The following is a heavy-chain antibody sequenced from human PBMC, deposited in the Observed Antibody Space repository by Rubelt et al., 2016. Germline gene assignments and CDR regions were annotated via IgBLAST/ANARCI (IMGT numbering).Heavy chain of an antibody. Sequence: TFTSYGMHWVRQAPGKGLESVAVIWSDGSNKDYADSVKGRFTISRDNSKNTLYLEINSLRGEDTAVYYCGRSPVGLGPFDYWGQGTLVTVSS. J-gene: IGHJ4*02. CDR1: TFTSYG. CDR2: IWSDGSNK. D-gene: IGHD6-19*01. V-gene: IGHV3-33*01. CDR3: GRSPVGLGPFDY.